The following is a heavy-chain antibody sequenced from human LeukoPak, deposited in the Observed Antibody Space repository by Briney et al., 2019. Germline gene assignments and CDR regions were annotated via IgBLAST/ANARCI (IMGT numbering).Heavy chain of an antibody. Sequence: SVKVSCKASGGTFSSYTISWVRQAPGQGLEWMGRIIPILGIANYAQKFQGRVTVTADKSTSTVYMELSSLRSEGTAVYYCARIKRSTAEYFQHWGQGTLVTVSS. CDR2: IIPILGIA. V-gene: IGHV1-69*02. CDR3: ARIKRSTAEYFQH. J-gene: IGHJ1*01. D-gene: IGHD3-16*01. CDR1: GGTFSSYT.